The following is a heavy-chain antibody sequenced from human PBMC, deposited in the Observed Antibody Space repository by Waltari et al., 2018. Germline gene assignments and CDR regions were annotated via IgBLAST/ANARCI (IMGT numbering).Heavy chain of an antibody. CDR3: AHSYYYDSSGMGAFDI. V-gene: IGHV2-5*01. CDR2: IYWNDDK. Sequence: QITLKESGPTLVKPTQTLTLPCTFPGFSLSPRGVGVGWIRQPPGKALEWLALIYWNDDKRYSPSLKSRLIIRKDTSKNQVVLTLTNMDPVDTGTYYCAHSYYYDSSGMGAFDIWGQGTMVTVSS. CDR1: GFSLSPRGVG. D-gene: IGHD3-22*01. J-gene: IGHJ3*02.